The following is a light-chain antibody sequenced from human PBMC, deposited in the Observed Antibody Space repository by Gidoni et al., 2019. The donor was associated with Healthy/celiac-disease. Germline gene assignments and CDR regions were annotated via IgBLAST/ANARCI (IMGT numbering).Light chain of an antibody. J-gene: IGKJ4*01. CDR1: QSISSW. CDR3: QQYNSYSLT. V-gene: IGKV1-5*03. Sequence: DIQMTQSPSTLSASVGDRVTITCRASQSISSWLAWYQQKPGKATKLLIYKASSLESGVPSRFRGSGSGTEFTLTISRLQPDDFATYYCQQYNSYSLTFGGGTKVEIK. CDR2: KAS.